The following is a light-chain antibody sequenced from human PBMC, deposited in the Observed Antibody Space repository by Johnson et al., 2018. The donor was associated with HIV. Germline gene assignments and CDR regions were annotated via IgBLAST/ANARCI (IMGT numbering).Light chain of an antibody. J-gene: IGLJ1*01. V-gene: IGLV1-51*02. CDR3: GTWNSSLSVLYV. CDR1: SSNIGNNY. CDR2: ENN. Sequence: QSVLTQPPSVSAAPGQKVTISCSGSSSNIGNNYVSWYQRLPGTAPKLLIYENNKRPSGIPGRFSGSKSDTSGILGITGLLSGDEADYYCGTWNSSLSVLYVFGTGTTVTVL.